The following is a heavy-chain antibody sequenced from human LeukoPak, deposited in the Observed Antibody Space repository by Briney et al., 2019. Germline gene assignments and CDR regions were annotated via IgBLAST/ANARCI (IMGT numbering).Heavy chain of an antibody. Sequence: SETLSLTCAVSGGSISSGGYSGSWIRQPPGKGLEWVGYIYHSGSTYYNPSLKSRVTISVDRSKNQFSLKLSSVTAADTAVYYCARGAVVTAIDYWGQGTLVTVSS. J-gene: IGHJ4*02. CDR1: GGSISSGGYS. CDR3: ARGAVVTAIDY. CDR2: IYHSGST. D-gene: IGHD2-21*02. V-gene: IGHV4-30-2*01.